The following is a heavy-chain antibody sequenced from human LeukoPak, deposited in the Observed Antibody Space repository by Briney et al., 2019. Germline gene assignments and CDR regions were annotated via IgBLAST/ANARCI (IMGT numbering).Heavy chain of an antibody. D-gene: IGHD3-16*02. Sequence: PSETLSLTCAVYGGSFSGYYWSWIRQPPGKGLEWIGEINHSGSTNYNPSLKSRVTISVDTSKNQFSLKLSSVTAADTAVYYCARGTNRSRYYYYYYYMDVWGKGTTVTVS. CDR2: INHSGST. V-gene: IGHV4-34*01. J-gene: IGHJ6*03. CDR1: GGSFSGYY. CDR3: ARGTNRSRYYYYYYYMDV.